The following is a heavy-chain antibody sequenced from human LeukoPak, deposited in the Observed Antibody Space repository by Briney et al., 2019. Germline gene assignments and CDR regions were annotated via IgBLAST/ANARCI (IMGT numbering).Heavy chain of an antibody. CDR3: ARDWYYDSSGYSPFGY. CDR1: GYSISSGYY. J-gene: IGHJ4*02. Sequence: SETLSLTCTVSGYSISSGYYWGWIRQPPGKGLEWIGSIYHSGSTYYNPSLKSRVTISVDTSKNQFSLKLSSVTAADTAVYYCARDWYYDSSGYSPFGYWGQGTLVTVSS. CDR2: IYHSGST. V-gene: IGHV4-38-2*02. D-gene: IGHD3-22*01.